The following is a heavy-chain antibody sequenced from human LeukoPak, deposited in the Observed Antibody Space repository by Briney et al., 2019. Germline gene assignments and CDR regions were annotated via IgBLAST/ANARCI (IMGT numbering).Heavy chain of an antibody. Sequence: GGSLRLSCATSGFSFSTQEMTWVRQAPGKGLEWMSYISSNSHTIYYADSVKGRFTISRDNTRNSVFLQLNSLRVEDTGFYYCARGSYTGFDLYFDYWGQGTLVTVSS. CDR2: ISSNSHTI. J-gene: IGHJ4*02. V-gene: IGHV3-48*03. D-gene: IGHD5-12*01. CDR1: GFSFSTQE. CDR3: ARGSYTGFDLYFDY.